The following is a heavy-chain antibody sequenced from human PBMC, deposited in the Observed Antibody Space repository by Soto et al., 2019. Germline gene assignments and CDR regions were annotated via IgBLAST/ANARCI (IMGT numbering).Heavy chain of an antibody. CDR3: ARGGGYCSGGSCYEYYFDY. J-gene: IGHJ4*02. CDR1: GFTVSSNY. Sequence: EVQLVESGGGLVQPGGSLRLSCAASGFTVSSNYMSWVRQAPGKGLEWVSVIYSGGSTYYADSVKGRFTISRDNSKNTLYFQMNSLGAEHPAVYYCARGGGYCSGGSCYEYYFDYWGQGTLVTVSS. D-gene: IGHD2-15*01. V-gene: IGHV3-66*01. CDR2: IYSGGST.